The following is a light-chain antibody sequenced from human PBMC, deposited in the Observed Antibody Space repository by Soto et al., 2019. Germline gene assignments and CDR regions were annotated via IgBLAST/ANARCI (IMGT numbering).Light chain of an antibody. CDR3: QQSYSTLSYT. CDR2: AAS. CDR1: QSISSY. V-gene: IGKV1-39*01. Sequence: QMTQSPSSLSASVGASITITCRASQSISSYFNWYQQKPGKAPKLLIYAASSLQSGVPSRFSGSGSGTDFTLTISSLQPEDFATYYCQQSYSTLSYTFGQGTKVDIK. J-gene: IGKJ2*01.